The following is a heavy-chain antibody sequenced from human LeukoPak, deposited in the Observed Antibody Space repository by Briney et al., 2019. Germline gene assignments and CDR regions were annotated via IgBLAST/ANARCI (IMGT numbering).Heavy chain of an antibody. V-gene: IGHV1-18*01. J-gene: IGHJ4*02. D-gene: IGHD1-26*01. CDR2: VSAYAGNT. Sequence: GASVKVSCKASGYNFFSYGITWVRQAPGQGLEWMGWVSAYAGNTNYVQKFQGRVTMTTDTSTSTAYMELRSLRSDDTAVYYCARDCIGCHGFDSWGQGTLVTVSS. CDR1: GYNFFSYG. CDR3: ARDCIGCHGFDS.